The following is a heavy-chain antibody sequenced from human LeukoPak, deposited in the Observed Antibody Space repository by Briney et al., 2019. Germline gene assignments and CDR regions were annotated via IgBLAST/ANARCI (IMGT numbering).Heavy chain of an antibody. J-gene: IGHJ6*02. CDR2: INPSGGST. CDR3: ARLLWSIYYYYGMDV. V-gene: IGHV1-46*01. D-gene: IGHD2-2*01. Sequence: ASVKVSCKASGYTFTSYYMHWVRQAPGQGLEWMGIINPSGGSTSYAQKFQGRVTMTRNTSISTAYMELSSLRSEDTAVYYCARLLWSIYYYYGMDVWGQGTTVTVSS. CDR1: GYTFTSYY.